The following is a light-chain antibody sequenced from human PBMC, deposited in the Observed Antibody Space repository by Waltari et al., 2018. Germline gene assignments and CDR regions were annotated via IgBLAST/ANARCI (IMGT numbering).Light chain of an antibody. V-gene: IGLV1-47*01. Sequence: QSVLTQPPSASGTPGQRVTISCSGSSSNIGSDYVYWFQHLPGTAPKLLIYKNDQRPSGCPGRLSGSKSGTSASLSIGGLRSEDEAGYYCATWDDSLSGWVFGGGTKLTVL. J-gene: IGLJ3*02. CDR2: KND. CDR1: SSNIGSDY. CDR3: ATWDDSLSGWV.